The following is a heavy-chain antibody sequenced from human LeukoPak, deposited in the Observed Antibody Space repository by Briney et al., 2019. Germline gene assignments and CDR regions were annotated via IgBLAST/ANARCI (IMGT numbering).Heavy chain of an antibody. CDR1: GFMFRGYA. CDR3: AKDRGWPIDY. J-gene: IGHJ4*02. CDR2: ISDTGDST. V-gene: IGHV3-23*01. D-gene: IGHD6-19*01. Sequence: GGSLRLSCAASGFMFRGYAMSWVRQAPGKGLEWVSAISDTGDSTYYADSVKGRFTISRDNSKNTLYVQMNSLRVEDTAVYYCAKDRGWPIDYWGQGTLVTVSS.